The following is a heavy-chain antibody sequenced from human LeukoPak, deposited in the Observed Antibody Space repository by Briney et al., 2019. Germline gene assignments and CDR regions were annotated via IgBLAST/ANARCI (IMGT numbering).Heavy chain of an antibody. CDR3: ARGRIHGDYAFDY. V-gene: IGHV4-30-2*01. D-gene: IGHD4-17*01. CDR1: GGSISSGGYS. J-gene: IGHJ4*02. CDR2: IYHSGST. Sequence: SGTLSLTCAVSGGSISSGGYSWSWIRQPPGKGLEWIGYIYHSGSTYYNPSLKSRVTISVDRSKNQFSLKLSSVTAADTAVYYCARGRIHGDYAFDYWGQGTLVTVSS.